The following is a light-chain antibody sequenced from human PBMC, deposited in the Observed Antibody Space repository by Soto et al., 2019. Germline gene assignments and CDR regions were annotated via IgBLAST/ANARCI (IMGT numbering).Light chain of an antibody. CDR3: SSYTTTSTWV. CDR2: EVS. CDR1: SSDVGGYKF. V-gene: IGLV2-14*01. Sequence: QSALTQPASVSGSPGQSITISCTGSSSDVGGYKFVSWYQQHPGKAPKLIIFEVSDRPAGVSNRFSGSTSDNTASLTISGLQAEDEADYYCSSYTTTSTWVFGGGTQLTVL. J-gene: IGLJ3*02.